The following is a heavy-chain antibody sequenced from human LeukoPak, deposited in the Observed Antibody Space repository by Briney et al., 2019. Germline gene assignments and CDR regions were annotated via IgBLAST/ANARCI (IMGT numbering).Heavy chain of an antibody. V-gene: IGHV3-23*01. J-gene: IGHJ4*02. D-gene: IGHD2-15*01. CDR2: ISGSGGST. CDR1: GFTFSSYA. Sequence: GGSLRLSCAASGFTFSSYAMSWVRQAPGKGLEWVSAISGSGGSTYYADSVKGRFSISRDNSKNTLYLQMNSLRAEDTAVYYCAKTERDCSGGRCYALTSFDYWGQGTLVTVSS. CDR3: AKTERDCSGGRCYALTSFDY.